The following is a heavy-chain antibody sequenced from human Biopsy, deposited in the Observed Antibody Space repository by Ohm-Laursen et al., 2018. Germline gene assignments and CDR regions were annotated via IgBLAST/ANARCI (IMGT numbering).Heavy chain of an antibody. CDR3: ARVRSGGRVAVFGVEVKTGWLDT. J-gene: IGHJ5*02. V-gene: IGHV1-8*01. D-gene: IGHD3-3*01. Sequence: ASVKVSCKASGYTFTTYDINWVRQAPGQGLEWMGWMNPANGDAGYAQSFRGRVTMTRSTSITTAYMELSSLGSEDTAVYYCARVRSGGRVAVFGVEVKTGWLDTWGRGTLVTVSS. CDR1: GYTFTTYD. CDR2: MNPANGDA.